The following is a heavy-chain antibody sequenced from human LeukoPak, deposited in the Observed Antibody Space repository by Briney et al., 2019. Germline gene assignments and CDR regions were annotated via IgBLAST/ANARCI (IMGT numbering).Heavy chain of an antibody. J-gene: IGHJ3*02. CDR3: ARGRSPGAFDI. Sequence: GGSLRLSCAASGFTLSSYRMNWVRQAPGKGLEWVSCISSSSTYIYYADSVKGRFSISRDNAKNSLYLQMNSLRAEDTAVYYCARGRSPGAFDIWGQGTMVTVSS. CDR2: ISSSSTYI. CDR1: GFTLSSYR. V-gene: IGHV3-21*01.